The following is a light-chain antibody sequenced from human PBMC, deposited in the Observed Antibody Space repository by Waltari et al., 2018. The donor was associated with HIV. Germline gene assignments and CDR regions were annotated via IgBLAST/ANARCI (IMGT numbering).Light chain of an antibody. V-gene: IGLV1-44*01. Sequence: QSVLTQPPSASGTPGQRVTIPCSGSSSNIRSNTVSWYHQLPGTAPKPLIYSNAQRPSGVPDRFSGSKSGTSASLAISGLQSEDEADYYCAAWDDSLNGWVFGGGTKLTVL. CDR1: SSNIRSNT. CDR2: SNA. CDR3: AAWDDSLNGWV. J-gene: IGLJ3*02.